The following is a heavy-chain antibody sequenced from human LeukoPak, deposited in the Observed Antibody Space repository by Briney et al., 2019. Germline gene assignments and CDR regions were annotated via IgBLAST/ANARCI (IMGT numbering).Heavy chain of an antibody. Sequence: PGGSLRLSRAASGFTFSSYAMSWVRQAPGKGLEWVSAICGSGGGQYYQDSVRGRFTISRDNSKNTLYLQMNSLRAEDTAVYYCAKDNYGGNPLGYYYYYMDVWGKGTTVTVSS. CDR1: GFTFSSYA. D-gene: IGHD4-23*01. J-gene: IGHJ6*03. CDR2: ICGSGGGQ. CDR3: AKDNYGGNPLGYYYYYMDV. V-gene: IGHV3-23*01.